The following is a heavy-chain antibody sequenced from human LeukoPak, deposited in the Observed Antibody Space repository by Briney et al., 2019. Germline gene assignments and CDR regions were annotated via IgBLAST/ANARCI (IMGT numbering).Heavy chain of an antibody. D-gene: IGHD6-19*01. V-gene: IGHV1-18*01. CDR2: ISAYNGNT. CDR1: GYTFTSYG. J-gene: IGHJ4*02. CDR3: AREPGYSSGWYGRFDY. Sequence: ASVKVSCKASGYTFTSYGISWVRQAPGQGLEWMGWISAYNGNTNYAQKLQGRVTMTTDTSTSTTYMELRSLRSDDTAVYYCAREPGYSSGWYGRFDYWGQGTLVTVSS.